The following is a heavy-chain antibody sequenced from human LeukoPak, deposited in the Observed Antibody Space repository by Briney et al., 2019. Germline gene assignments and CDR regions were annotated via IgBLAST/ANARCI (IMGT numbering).Heavy chain of an antibody. D-gene: IGHD3-10*01. CDR3: ARFYGSGSNNFDY. CDR1: GFTFSSYS. V-gene: IGHV3-21*01. Sequence: GGSLRLSCAASGFTFSSYSMNWVRQAPGKGLEWVSSISSSSYIYYADSVKGRFTISRDNAKNSLYLQMNSLRAEDTAVYYCARFYGSGSNNFDYWGQGTLVTVSS. J-gene: IGHJ4*02. CDR2: ISSSSYI.